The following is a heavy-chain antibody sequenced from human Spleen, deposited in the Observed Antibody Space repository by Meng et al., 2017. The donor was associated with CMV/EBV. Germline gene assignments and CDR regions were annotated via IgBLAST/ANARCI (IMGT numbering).Heavy chain of an antibody. D-gene: IGHD3-10*01. J-gene: IGHJ5*02. CDR2: ISHSGNT. CDR1: GYSISSSYY. CDR3: ATSSGRGRSDP. V-gene: IGHV4-38-2*02. Sequence: LTCTVSGYSISSSYYWGWIRQPPGKGLEWIGSISHSGNTYYNPSLMGRVAISLDTSKNQFSLKLTSVTAADTAVYYCATSSGRGRSDPWGQGTLVTVSS.